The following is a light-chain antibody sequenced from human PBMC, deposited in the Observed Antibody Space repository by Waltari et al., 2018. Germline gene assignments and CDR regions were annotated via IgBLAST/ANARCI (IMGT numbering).Light chain of an antibody. CDR1: SSDFASHNL. Sequence: QSALTQPASVSGSPGQSITISCTGTSSDFASHNLLTWFQQRPGKAPKLIIFEVTQRPSGISDRFSGSRSDPTASLTISGLQAEDEADYYCCSSAGRATFAWVFGGGTKLTVL. V-gene: IGLV2-23*02. J-gene: IGLJ3*02. CDR2: EVT. CDR3: CSSAGRATFAWV.